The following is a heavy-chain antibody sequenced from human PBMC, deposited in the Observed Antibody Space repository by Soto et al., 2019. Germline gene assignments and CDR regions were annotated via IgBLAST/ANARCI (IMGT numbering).Heavy chain of an antibody. J-gene: IGHJ5*02. CDR2: INPNSGGT. CDR3: ARTRIPSSWYFRWFDP. Sequence: VSVKVSCKASGYTFTVYYMHWVRQATGQGLEWMGWINPNSGGTNYAQKFQDRVTMTRDTSISTAYMELSRLRSDDTAVYYCARTRIPSSWYFRWFDPWGQGTLVTVSS. D-gene: IGHD6-13*01. V-gene: IGHV1-2*02. CDR1: GYTFTVYY.